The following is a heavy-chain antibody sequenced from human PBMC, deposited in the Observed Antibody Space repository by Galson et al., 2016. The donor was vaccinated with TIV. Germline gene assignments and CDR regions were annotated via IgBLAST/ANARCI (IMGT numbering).Heavy chain of an antibody. V-gene: IGHV4-34*01. CDR1: GESFRGHY. J-gene: IGHJ6*02. CDR2: INHDGTT. D-gene: IGHD5-18*01. Sequence: ETLSLPCKFHGESFRGHYWTWIRQTPGKGLEWIGQINHDGTTNYNPSLRGRITVSEDTSKNQSSLNLNSVTAADTAVYYCARGSVSGYSYGTGTYYHYFAMAVWGQGTTVTVSS. CDR3: ARGSVSGYSYGTGTYYHYFAMAV.